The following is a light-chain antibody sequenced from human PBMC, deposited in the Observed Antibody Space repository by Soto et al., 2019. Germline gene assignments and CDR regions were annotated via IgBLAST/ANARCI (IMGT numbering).Light chain of an antibody. CDR1: SSDVGGYNY. CDR3: SSYTSSRKV. V-gene: IGLV2-14*01. J-gene: IGLJ2*01. Sequence: QSVLTQPASVSGSPGQSITISCTGTSSDVGGYNYVSWYQQHPGKAPKLMIYDVSNRPSGVSNRFSGSKSGNTSSLTISGLQAEGEADYYCSSYTSSRKVFGGGTKLTVL. CDR2: DVS.